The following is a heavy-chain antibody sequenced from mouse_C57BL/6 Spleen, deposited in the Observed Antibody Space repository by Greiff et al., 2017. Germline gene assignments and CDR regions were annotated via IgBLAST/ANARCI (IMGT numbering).Heavy chain of an antibody. Sequence: QVQLQQPGAELVKPGASVKMSCKASGYTFTSYWITWVKQRPGQGLEWIGDIYPGSGSTNYNEKFKSKATLTVDTASSTAYMQLSSLTSADSAVSYCGRLDYGRSYVWFAGWGPGTTVTVSA. CDR3: GRLDYGRSYVWFAG. CDR2: IYPGSGST. CDR1: GYTFTSYW. J-gene: IGHJ3*01. V-gene: IGHV1-55*01. D-gene: IGHD1-1*01.